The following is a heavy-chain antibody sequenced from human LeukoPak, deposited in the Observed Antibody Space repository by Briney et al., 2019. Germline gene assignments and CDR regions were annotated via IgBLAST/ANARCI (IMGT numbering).Heavy chain of an antibody. CDR1: GFTFSSYA. CDR2: ISYDGSNK. J-gene: IGHJ5*02. CDR3: ARVPSYYDYRFDP. V-gene: IGHV3-30-3*01. D-gene: IGHD3-3*01. Sequence: GGSLRLSCAASGFTFSSYAMHWVRQAPGKGLEWVAVISYDGSNKYYADSVKGRFTISRDNSKNTLYLQMNSLRAEDTAVYYFARVPSYYDYRFDPWGQGTLVTVSS.